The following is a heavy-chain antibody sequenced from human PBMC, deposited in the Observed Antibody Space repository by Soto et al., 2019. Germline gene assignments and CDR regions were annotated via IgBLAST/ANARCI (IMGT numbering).Heavy chain of an antibody. CDR3: ARGYCGGVGCYLRRDAFDV. CDR1: GFTFASYH. D-gene: IGHD2-15*01. CDR2: INPSSSHI. Sequence: EVQLVESGGGLVMPGGSLRLSCAASGFTFASYHMSWVRQAPGKGLAWVSSINPSSSHIYYADSVRGRFTISRDDSNNSLYLHMNSLRTEDVAIYYCARGYCGGVGCYLRRDAFDVWGQGTTVMVSS. V-gene: IGHV3-21*02. J-gene: IGHJ3*01.